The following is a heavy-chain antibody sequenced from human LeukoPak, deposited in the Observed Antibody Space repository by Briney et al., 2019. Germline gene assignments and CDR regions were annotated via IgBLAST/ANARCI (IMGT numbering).Heavy chain of an antibody. Sequence: GGSLRLSCAASGFTFSYYGMSWVRQAPGKGLEWVSSISGSDDATYYADSVKGRFTISRDNAKNSLYLQMNSLRAEDTAAFYCARVGFSYTYHYYMDVWGKGTTVTVSS. CDR3: ARVGFSYTYHYYMDV. V-gene: IGHV3-21*01. CDR2: ISGSDDAT. CDR1: GFTFSYYG. D-gene: IGHD1-26*01. J-gene: IGHJ6*03.